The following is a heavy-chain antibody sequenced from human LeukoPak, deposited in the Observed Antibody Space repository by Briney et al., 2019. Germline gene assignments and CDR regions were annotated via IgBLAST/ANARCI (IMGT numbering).Heavy chain of an antibody. CDR2: IIPIFGTA. CDR1: GGTFSSYA. V-gene: IGHV1-69*05. D-gene: IGHD3-9*01. J-gene: IGHJ4*02. CDR3: AKYYDILTGYSHLDY. Sequence: ASVKVSCKASGGTFSSYAISWVRQAPGQGLEWMGGIIPIFGTANYAQKLQGRVTMTTDTSTSTAYMELRSLRSDDTAVYYCAKYYDILTGYSHLDYWGQGTLVTVSS.